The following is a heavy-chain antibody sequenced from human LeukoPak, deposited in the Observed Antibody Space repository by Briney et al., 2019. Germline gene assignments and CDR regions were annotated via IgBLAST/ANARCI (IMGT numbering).Heavy chain of an antibody. J-gene: IGHJ3*02. V-gene: IGHV3-48*01. CDR1: GFTFNAFG. D-gene: IGHD2-15*01. CDR2: IGTTSGAI. Sequence: GGSLRLSCAASGFTFNAFGMNWVRQAPGKGLEWVSYIGTTSGAIYYADSVKGRFTISRDSAKNSLYLQMNSLRAEDTAVYYCARWDAYCSGGTCYFGGFAFDIWGQGTMVTVSS. CDR3: ARWDAYCSGGTCYFGGFAFDI.